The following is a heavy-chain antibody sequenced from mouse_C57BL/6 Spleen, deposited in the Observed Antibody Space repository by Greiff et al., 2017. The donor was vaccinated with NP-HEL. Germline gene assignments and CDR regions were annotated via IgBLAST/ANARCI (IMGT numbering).Heavy chain of an antibody. CDR3: ARSIYSSFDY. CDR1: GYAFSSSW. Sequence: QVQLKESGPELVKPGASVKISCKASGYAFSSSWMNWVKQRPGKGLEWIGRIYPGDGDTNYNGKFKGKATLTADKSSSTAYMQLSSLTSEDSAVYFCARSIYSSFDYWGQGTTLTVSS. J-gene: IGHJ2*01. V-gene: IGHV1-82*01. D-gene: IGHD1-3*01. CDR2: IYPGDGDT.